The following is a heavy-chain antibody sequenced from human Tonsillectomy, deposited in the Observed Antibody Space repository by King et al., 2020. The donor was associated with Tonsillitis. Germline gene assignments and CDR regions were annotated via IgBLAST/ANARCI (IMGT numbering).Heavy chain of an antibody. CDR3: ARNYYDSTGFYYSIFDL. D-gene: IGHD3-22*01. J-gene: IGHJ4*02. V-gene: IGHV1-18*04. Sequence: VQLVESAAEVKKPGASVKVSCKASGYIFTSNSISWVRQAPGQGLEWMGWISVYYGNTSYAQKLQGRVTMTTDTSTSTAYMELRSLRSDDTAVYYCARNYYDSTGFYYSIFDLWGQGTLVTVSA. CDR2: ISVYYGNT. CDR1: GYIFTSNS.